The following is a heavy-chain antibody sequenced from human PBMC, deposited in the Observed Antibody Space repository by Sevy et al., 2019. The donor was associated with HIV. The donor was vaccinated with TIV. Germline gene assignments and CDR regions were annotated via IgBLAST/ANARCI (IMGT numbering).Heavy chain of an antibody. D-gene: IGHD6-19*01. Sequence: AGSLRLSCAASGFTFDDAWMSWVRQAPGKELEWVGRIKRKADGGATDYAAPVKGRFTISRDASKTILYLQMNSLKSEDTAVYFCSTGGIAVATAYFDYWGQGTLVTVSS. CDR1: GFTFDDAW. J-gene: IGHJ4*02. CDR3: STGGIAVATAYFDY. CDR2: IKRKADGGAT. V-gene: IGHV3-15*01.